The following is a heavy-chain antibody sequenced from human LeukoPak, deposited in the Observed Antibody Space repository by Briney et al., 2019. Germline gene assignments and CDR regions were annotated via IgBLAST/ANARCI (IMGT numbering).Heavy chain of an antibody. CDR1: GFTFSSYA. CDR2: ISGSGDST. J-gene: IGHJ5*02. CDR3: AKDAGYSSGWYGNWFDP. V-gene: IGHV3-23*01. D-gene: IGHD6-19*01. Sequence: GGSLRLSCAASGFTFSSYAMSWVRQAPGKGLEWVSGISGSGDSTYYADSVKGRFTISRDNSKNTLYLQMNSLRAEDTAVYYCAKDAGYSSGWYGNWFDPWGQGTLVTVSS.